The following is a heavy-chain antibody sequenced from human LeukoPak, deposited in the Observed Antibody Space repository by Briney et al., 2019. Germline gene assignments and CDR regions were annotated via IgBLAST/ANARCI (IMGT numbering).Heavy chain of an antibody. CDR2: IYNSVNT. Sequence: SETLSLTCTVSGDSISIYYWNWIRQPPGKGLEWIGYIYNSVNTDYNPSLKSRVTISVDTSKNQFSLKLASVTAADTAVYYCARDRELGSWGQGTLVTVSS. CDR3: ARDRELGS. V-gene: IGHV4-59*01. D-gene: IGHD3-10*01. J-gene: IGHJ5*02. CDR1: GDSISIYY.